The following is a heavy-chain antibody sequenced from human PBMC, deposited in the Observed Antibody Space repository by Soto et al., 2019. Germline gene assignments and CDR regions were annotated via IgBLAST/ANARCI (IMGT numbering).Heavy chain of an antibody. CDR2: IKSKTDGGTT. Sequence: EVQLVESGGGLVKPGGSLRLSCAASGFTFSNAWMSWVRQAPGKGLEWVGRIKSKTDGGTTDYAAPVKGRFTISRDDSKNTLYLQMNSLKTEDTAVYYCTTDRRWLQRSFDYCGQGTLVTVSS. CDR3: TTDRRWLQRSFDY. D-gene: IGHD5-18*01. J-gene: IGHJ4*02. CDR1: GFTFSNAW. V-gene: IGHV3-15*01.